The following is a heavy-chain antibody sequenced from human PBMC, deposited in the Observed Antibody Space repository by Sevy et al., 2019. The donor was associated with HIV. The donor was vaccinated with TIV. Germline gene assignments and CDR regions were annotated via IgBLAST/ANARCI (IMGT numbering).Heavy chain of an antibody. Sequence: GGSLRLSCSTSGFTFFNSAMHWVRQAPGKGLEYVSAISSNGGRTYYADSVKGRFIISRDNVNNKLHLQMSSVRAEDTGVYYCVKSRGYSYVPGEQMYELGLGGQGTTVTVSS. D-gene: IGHD5-18*01. CDR1: GFTFFNSA. J-gene: IGHJ6*02. CDR2: ISSNGGRT. CDR3: VKSRGYSYVPGEQMYELGL. V-gene: IGHV3-64D*06.